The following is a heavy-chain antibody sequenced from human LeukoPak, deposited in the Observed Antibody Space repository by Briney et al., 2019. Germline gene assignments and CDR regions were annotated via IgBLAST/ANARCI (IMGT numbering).Heavy chain of an antibody. J-gene: IGHJ5*02. CDR2: ISAIDSTT. D-gene: IGHD6-13*01. V-gene: IGHV3-48*04. Sequence: PGGSLRLSCAVSGFTFSSYWMHWVRQDPGKGLEWVSYISAIDSTTYYADSVKGRFTISRDNAKNSLYLQMNSLRVEDTAVYHCARGLASSNWPHWFDPWGQGTLVSVSS. CDR3: ARGLASSNWPHWFDP. CDR1: GFTFSSYW.